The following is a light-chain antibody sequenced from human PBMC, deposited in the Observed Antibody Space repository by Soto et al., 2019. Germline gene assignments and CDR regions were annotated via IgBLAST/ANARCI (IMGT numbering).Light chain of an antibody. CDR1: QSIANY. J-gene: IGKJ3*01. CDR3: QQSYSTLLFT. CDR2: AAS. V-gene: IGKV1-39*01. Sequence: DIQMTQSPSSLSASVGDRVTITCRASQSIANYLNWYQQKPVKAPKLLIYAASSLQSGVPSRLSSSGSGTDFTLTISSLQPEDFATYYCQQSYSTLLFTFGPGTKVDIK.